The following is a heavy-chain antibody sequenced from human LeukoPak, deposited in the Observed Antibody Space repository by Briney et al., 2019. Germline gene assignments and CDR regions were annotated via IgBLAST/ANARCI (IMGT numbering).Heavy chain of an antibody. CDR3: VKDQGNFDY. CDR2: ISGSGTRT. J-gene: IGHJ4*02. Sequence: PGGSLRLSCAASGFTFSSYAMIWVRQAPGKGLEWVSSISGSGTRTYYADSVKDHFTISRDNAKNTLLLQMNSLRAEDTAVYYCVKDQGNFDYWGQGTLVTVSS. V-gene: IGHV3-23*01. CDR1: GFTFSSYA.